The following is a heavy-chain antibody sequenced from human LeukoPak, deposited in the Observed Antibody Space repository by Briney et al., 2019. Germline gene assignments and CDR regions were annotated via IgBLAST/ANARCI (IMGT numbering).Heavy chain of an antibody. J-gene: IGHJ4*02. D-gene: IGHD6-19*01. CDR1: GFTLSSYG. CDR2: ISSSSSTI. Sequence: GGSLRLSCAASGFTLSSYGMNWVRQAPGKGLEWVSYISSSSSTIYYADSVKGRFTISRDNAKNSLYLQMNSLRAEDTAVYYCARSKWDTSGWYYFDYWGQGTLVTVSS. V-gene: IGHV3-48*01. CDR3: ARSKWDTSGWYYFDY.